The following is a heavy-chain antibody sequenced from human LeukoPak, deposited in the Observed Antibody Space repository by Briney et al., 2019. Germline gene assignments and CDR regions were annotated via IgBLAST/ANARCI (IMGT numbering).Heavy chain of an antibody. CDR1: GFTFSSYA. CDR2: ISYDGSNK. CDR3: ARDAHIVRGVNPLDY. D-gene: IGHD3-10*01. Sequence: GGSLRLSCAASGFTFSSYAMHWVRQAPGKGLEWVTVISYDGSNKNYADSVKGRITISRDNSKNTLYLQMNSLRAEDTAVYYCARDAHIVRGVNPLDYWGQGTLVTVSS. J-gene: IGHJ4*02. V-gene: IGHV3-30-3*01.